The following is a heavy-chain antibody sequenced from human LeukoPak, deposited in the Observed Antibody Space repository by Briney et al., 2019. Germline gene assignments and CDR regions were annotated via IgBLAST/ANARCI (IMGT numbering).Heavy chain of an antibody. V-gene: IGHV3-30*18. D-gene: IGHD2-2*01. Sequence: GGSLRLFCAAFTRNDMHWVRQAPGKGLEWVAVMSYDGSNKYYADSAKGRFTISRDKSKNTLYLQMNSLRAEDTAVYYCAKDATSLGVFDVWGQGTMVTVSS. J-gene: IGHJ3*01. CDR2: MSYDGSNK. CDR3: AKDATSLGVFDV. CDR1: TRND.